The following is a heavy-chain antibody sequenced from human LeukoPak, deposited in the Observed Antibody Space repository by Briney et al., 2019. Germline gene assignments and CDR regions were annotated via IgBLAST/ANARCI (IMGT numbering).Heavy chain of an antibody. V-gene: IGHV3-11*04. CDR1: GFSFSDYF. D-gene: IGHD1-26*01. Sequence: GGSLRLSCEASGFSFSDYFISWIRQAPGKGLEWVGYITNSGRSTNYADAVKGRFTISRDNAKKSVYLEMTDLRAEDNAVYYCAREASGNYHVFDYWGQGTLVTVSS. CDR2: ITNSGRST. J-gene: IGHJ4*02. CDR3: AREASGNYHVFDY.